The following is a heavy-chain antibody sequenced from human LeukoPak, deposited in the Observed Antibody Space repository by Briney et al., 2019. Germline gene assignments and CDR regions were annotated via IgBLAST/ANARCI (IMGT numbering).Heavy chain of an antibody. V-gene: IGHV4-59*08. CDR3: ARAFDV. CDR2: IYYIGST. J-gene: IGHJ6*02. CDR1: GGSISSYY. Sequence: SETLSLTCTVSGGSISSYYWSWIRQVPGKGLEWIAYIYYIGSTDYNPSLKSRVTISVDTSKNQFSLNVSSVTAADTAVYYCARAFDVWGQGTTVTVSS.